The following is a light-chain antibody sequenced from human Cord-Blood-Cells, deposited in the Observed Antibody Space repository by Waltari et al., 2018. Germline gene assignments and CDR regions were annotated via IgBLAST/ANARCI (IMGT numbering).Light chain of an antibody. J-gene: IGLJ3*02. V-gene: IGLV6-57*03. CDR2: EDS. CDR1: SGSMASND. Sequence: NFMLTQPHSVSESPGKTVTISCTRSSGSMASNDVQWYQQRPGSAPTTVIYEDSQRPPGVPAWFSGSIDSSSNSASITMPGLETEDEADYYCQSYGSSNQVFGGGTKLTVL. CDR3: QSYGSSNQV.